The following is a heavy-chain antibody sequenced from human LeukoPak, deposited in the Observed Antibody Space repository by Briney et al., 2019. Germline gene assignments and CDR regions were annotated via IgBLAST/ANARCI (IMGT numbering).Heavy chain of an antibody. Sequence: GGSLRLSCAASGFTFSSYWMNWVRQAPGKGLVWVSRIASDGSSTTYADSVKGRFSISRDNAKNTLYLQMNSLRVEDTAVYYCARGRPHGNDYWGRGTLVTVSS. D-gene: IGHD4-23*01. V-gene: IGHV3-74*01. J-gene: IGHJ4*02. CDR2: IASDGSST. CDR3: ARGRPHGNDY. CDR1: GFTFSSYW.